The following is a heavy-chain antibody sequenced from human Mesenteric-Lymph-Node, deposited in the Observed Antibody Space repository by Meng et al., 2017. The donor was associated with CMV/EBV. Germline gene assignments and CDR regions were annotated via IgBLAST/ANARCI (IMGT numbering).Heavy chain of an antibody. CDR3: ARGITGAGNY. Sequence: GESLKISCAASGFTFSSYWMHWVRQAPGKGLVWVSRINSDGSSTSYADSVKGRFTISRDNAKNTLYLQMNSLRAEDTAVYYCARGITGAGNYWGQGTLVTAPQ. D-gene: IGHD3-10*01. J-gene: IGHJ4*02. CDR2: INSDGSST. V-gene: IGHV3-74*01. CDR1: GFTFSSYW.